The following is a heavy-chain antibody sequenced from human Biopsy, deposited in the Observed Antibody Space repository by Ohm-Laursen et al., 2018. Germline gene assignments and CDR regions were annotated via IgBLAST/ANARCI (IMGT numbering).Heavy chain of an antibody. CDR3: ASMPAAIHEPNYSYYGMHV. D-gene: IGHD2-2*02. CDR2: IYYSGSI. J-gene: IGHJ6*02. CDR1: GDSISSYS. Sequence: SETLSLPCTVSGDSISSYSWSWIRQPPGKGLEWIGYIYYSGSINYNPSLKGRVTISLDTSKNQFSLKLSSVTAADTAVYYCASMPAAIHEPNYSYYGMHVWGQGTTVTVSS. V-gene: IGHV4-59*08.